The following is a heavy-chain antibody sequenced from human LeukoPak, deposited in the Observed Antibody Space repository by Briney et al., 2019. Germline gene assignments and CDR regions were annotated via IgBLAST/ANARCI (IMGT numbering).Heavy chain of an antibody. CDR2: IYYSGST. CDR1: GGSISSGGYY. D-gene: IGHD3-10*01. J-gene: IGHJ3*02. Sequence: SETLSLTCTVSGGSISSGGYYWSWIRQHPGKGLEWIGYIYYSGSTYYNPSLKSRVTISVDTSKNQFSLKLSSVTAADTAVYYCARGQGVWFGELLHGAFDIWGQGTMVTVSS. CDR3: ARGQGVWFGELLHGAFDI. V-gene: IGHV4-31*03.